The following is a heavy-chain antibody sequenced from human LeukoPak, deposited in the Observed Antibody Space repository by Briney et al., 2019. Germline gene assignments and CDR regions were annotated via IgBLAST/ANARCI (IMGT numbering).Heavy chain of an antibody. CDR3: ATDGYSSGWYDWFDP. J-gene: IGHJ5*02. Sequence: PSETLSLTCTVSGGSISSYYWSWIRQPAGKGLEWIGRIYTSGSTNYNPSLKSRVTMSVDTSKNQFSLKLSSVTAADTAVYYCATDGYSSGWYDWFDPWGQGTLVTVSS. D-gene: IGHD6-19*01. V-gene: IGHV4-4*07. CDR1: GGSISSYY. CDR2: IYTSGST.